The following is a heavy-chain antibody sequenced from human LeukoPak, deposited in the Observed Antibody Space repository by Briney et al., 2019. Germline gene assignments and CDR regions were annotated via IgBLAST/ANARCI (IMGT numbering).Heavy chain of an antibody. CDR1: GFTFSSYA. V-gene: IGHV3-23*01. D-gene: IGHD6-19*01. Sequence: PGGSLRLSCAASGFTFSSYAMSWVRQAPGKGLEWVSAISGSGGSTYYADSVKGRFTISRDNSKNTLYLQMNSLRAEDTAVYYCARDSSYSSGWYGGSFDYWGQGTLVTVSS. J-gene: IGHJ4*02. CDR2: ISGSGGST. CDR3: ARDSSYSSGWYGGSFDY.